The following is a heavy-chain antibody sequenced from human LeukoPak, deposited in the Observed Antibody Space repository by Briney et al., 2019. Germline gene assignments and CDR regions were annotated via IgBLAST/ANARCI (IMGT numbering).Heavy chain of an antibody. J-gene: IGHJ4*02. V-gene: IGHV3-23*01. CDR3: AKAPVTTCSGAYCYPFDY. Sequence: GGSLRLSCAASGFTLSSYAMSWVRQAPGKWLEWVSAISVSGNTYHADSVKGRFTISRDSSKNTLYLQMNRLRAEDAAVYYCAKAPVTTCSGAYCYPFDYWGQGTLVTVSS. CDR1: GFTLSSYA. CDR2: ISVSGNT. D-gene: IGHD2-21*01.